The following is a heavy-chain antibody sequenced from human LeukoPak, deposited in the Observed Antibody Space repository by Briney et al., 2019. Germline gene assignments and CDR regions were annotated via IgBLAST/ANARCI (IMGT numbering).Heavy chain of an antibody. Sequence: GSLRLSCAASGFTFRSYWMNWVRQVPGKGLVWVSRIKSDGSSTSYADSVKGRFTISRDNAKNTLYLQMNSLRAEDTAVYYCAKDLMVERALGYWGQGTLVTVSS. CDR3: AKDLMVERALGY. CDR2: IKSDGSST. V-gene: IGHV3-74*01. CDR1: GFTFRSYW. D-gene: IGHD2-8*01. J-gene: IGHJ4*02.